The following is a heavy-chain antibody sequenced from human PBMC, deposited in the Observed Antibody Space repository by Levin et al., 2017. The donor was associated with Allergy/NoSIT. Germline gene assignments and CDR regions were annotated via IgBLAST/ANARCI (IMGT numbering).Heavy chain of an antibody. D-gene: IGHD2-8*01. Sequence: PGESLKISCKASGYTFTFYGLSWVRQAPGQGLEWMGWISAYNGNTHYAQKLQGRVTMTTDTSTSTAYMELRSLRSDDTAVYYCAREMAETAADTFDIWGQGTMVTVSS. J-gene: IGHJ3*02. CDR1: GYTFTFYG. V-gene: IGHV1-18*01. CDR2: ISAYNGNT. CDR3: AREMAETAADTFDI.